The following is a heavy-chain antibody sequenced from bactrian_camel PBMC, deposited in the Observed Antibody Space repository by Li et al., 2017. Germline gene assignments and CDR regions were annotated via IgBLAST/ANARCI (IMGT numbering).Heavy chain of an antibody. J-gene: IGHJ4*01. Sequence: HVQLVESGGGSVQAGGSLRLACVASGYTVSSYCMGWFRQAPGREREFVSAIASDGSTTYANSVKGRFTISRDNAKNTLYLQMNSLKPEDTAEYYCARRTRGGYCYDAAFDYGYWGQGTQVTVS. CDR3: ARRTRGGYCYDAAFDYGY. V-gene: IGHV3S53*01. D-gene: IGHD2*01. CDR2: IASDGST. CDR1: GYTVSSYC.